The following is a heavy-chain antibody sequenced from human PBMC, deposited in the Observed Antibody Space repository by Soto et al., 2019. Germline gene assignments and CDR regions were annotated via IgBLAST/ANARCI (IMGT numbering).Heavy chain of an antibody. J-gene: IGHJ6*02. CDR3: AKDIYRVTPLSYMDV. D-gene: IGHD2-15*01. Sequence: AGGSLRLSCAASGFTFSNYAMNWVRQAPGKGLEWVSGISGSGGSSYYADSVKGRFTISRDNSKNTLYLQMNSLRAQDTAVYYCAKDIYRVTPLSYMDVWGPGTTVTVSS. CDR1: GFTFSNYA. CDR2: ISGSGGSS. V-gene: IGHV3-23*01.